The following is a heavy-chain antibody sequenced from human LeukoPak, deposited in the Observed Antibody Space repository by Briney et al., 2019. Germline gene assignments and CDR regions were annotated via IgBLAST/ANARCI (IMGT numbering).Heavy chain of an antibody. CDR3: AGTYYDSSGYYNYFDY. D-gene: IGHD3-22*01. CDR2: INPSGGST. J-gene: IGHJ4*02. V-gene: IGHV1-46*01. CDR1: GYTFTSYY. Sequence: ASVKVSCKASGYTFTSYYMHWVRQAPGQGLEWMGIINPSGGSTSYAQKFQGRVTMTRDMSTSTVYMELSSLRSEDTAVYYCAGTYYDSSGYYNYFDYWGQGTLVTVSS.